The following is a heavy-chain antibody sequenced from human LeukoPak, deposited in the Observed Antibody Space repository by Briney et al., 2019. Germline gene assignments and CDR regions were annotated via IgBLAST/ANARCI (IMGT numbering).Heavy chain of an antibody. D-gene: IGHD1-26*01. Sequence: GGSLKLSCAASGFTFSGSAMHWVRQASGKGLEWVGRIRSNANNYATTYAASVKGRFTISRDDSKNTAYLQMNSLKTEDTAVYYCTRWVLRATSPFDYWGQGTLVTVSS. CDR2: IRSNANNYAT. CDR1: GFTFSGSA. J-gene: IGHJ4*02. V-gene: IGHV3-73*01. CDR3: TRWVLRATSPFDY.